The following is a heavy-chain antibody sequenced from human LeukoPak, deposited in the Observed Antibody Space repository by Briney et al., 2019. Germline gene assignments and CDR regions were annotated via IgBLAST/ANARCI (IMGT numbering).Heavy chain of an antibody. V-gene: IGHV4-4*07. D-gene: IGHD3-22*01. CDR1: GGSISSYY. CDR2: IYTSGST. J-gene: IGHJ6*03. Sequence: SETLSLTCTVSGGSISSYYWSWIRQPAGKGLEWIGRIYTSGSTNYNPSLKSRVTISVDTSKNQFSLKLSSVTAADTAVYYCARGVPVVKVFDYYYYMDVWGKGTTVTISS. CDR3: ARGVPVVKVFDYYYYMDV.